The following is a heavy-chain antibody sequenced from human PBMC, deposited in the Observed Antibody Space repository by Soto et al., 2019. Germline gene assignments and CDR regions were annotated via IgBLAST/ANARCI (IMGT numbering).Heavy chain of an antibody. D-gene: IGHD3-22*01. CDR3: ARHYDSSGYYY. CDR1: GGSISSSSYY. J-gene: IGHJ4*02. CDR2: IYYSGST. Sequence: SETLSLTCTVSGGSISSSSYYWGWIRQPPGKGLEWIGSIYYSGSTYYNPSLKSRVTISVDTSKNQFSLKLSSVTAADTAVYYCARHYDSSGYYYWGQGTLVTVSS. V-gene: IGHV4-39*01.